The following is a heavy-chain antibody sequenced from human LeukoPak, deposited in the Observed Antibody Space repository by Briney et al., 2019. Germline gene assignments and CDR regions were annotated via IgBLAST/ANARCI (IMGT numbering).Heavy chain of an antibody. CDR2: INPSGGSA. D-gene: IGHD6-13*01. J-gene: IGHJ4*02. V-gene: IGHV1-46*01. CDR3: ARAVGYSSSWKVGDY. Sequence: ASVKVSCKTSGYTFTSYYIHWVRQAPGQGLEWMGVINPSGGSASYAQEFQGRVTMTRDTSTSTVYVELNSLSSEDTAVYYCARAVGYSSSWKVGDYWGQGTLVTVSS. CDR1: GYTFTSYY.